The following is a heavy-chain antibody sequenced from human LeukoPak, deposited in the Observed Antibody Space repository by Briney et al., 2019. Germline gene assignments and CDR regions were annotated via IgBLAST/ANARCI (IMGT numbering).Heavy chain of an antibody. CDR3: ARKIRSSVWLDY. V-gene: IGHV3-33*01. CDR1: GFTFSNYG. CDR2: IWYDGGDK. D-gene: IGHD3-10*01. J-gene: IGHJ4*02. Sequence: PGGSLRLSCAASGFTFSNYGMHWVRQTPGKGLEWLAIIWYDGGDKYYADSVKGRFAISKDDSKNTLYLQMNSLRAEDTAVYYCARKIRSSVWLDYWGQGTLVTVSS.